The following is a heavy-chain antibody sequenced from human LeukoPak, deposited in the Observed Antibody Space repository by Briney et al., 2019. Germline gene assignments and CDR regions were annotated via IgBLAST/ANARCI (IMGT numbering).Heavy chain of an antibody. J-gene: IGHJ3*02. D-gene: IGHD2-21*02. CDR1: GFTFSSYA. CDR2: ISGSGGST. V-gene: IGHV3-23*01. CDR3: AKDLSAGDSVDAFDI. Sequence: SGGSLRLSCAASGFTFSSYAMSWVRQAPGKGLEWVSAISGSGGSTYYADSVKGRFTISRDNSKNTLYLQMNSLRAEDTAVYYCAKDLSAGDSVDAFDIWGQGTMVTVSS.